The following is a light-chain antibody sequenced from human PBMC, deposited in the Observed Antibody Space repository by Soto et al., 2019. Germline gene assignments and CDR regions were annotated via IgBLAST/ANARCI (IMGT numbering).Light chain of an antibody. V-gene: IGLV2-14*01. CDR3: SSYTSSSTWV. Sequence: QSALTQPASVSGSPGQSITISCTGTSSDVGGYNYVSWYQQHPGKAPKLMIYDVSNRPSVVSNRFSGSKSGNTASLTISVLQAEDEADYYCSSYTSSSTWVFGGGTKVTVL. J-gene: IGLJ3*02. CDR2: DVS. CDR1: SSDVGGYNY.